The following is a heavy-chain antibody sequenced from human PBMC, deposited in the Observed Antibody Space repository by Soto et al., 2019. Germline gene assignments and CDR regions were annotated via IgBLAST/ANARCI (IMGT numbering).Heavy chain of an antibody. D-gene: IGHD6-13*01. CDR3: ARWVAGIAARRRYNRMSV. CDR2: MNPNRGNT. J-gene: IGHJ6*04. Sequence: GASVKVSCKASGYTFTSYDINWVRQATGQGLEWMGWMNPNRGNTGYAQKFQGRVTMTRNTSISTAYMELSSLSSDDTAVYYCARWVAGIAARRRYNRMSVCGRRPTITV. V-gene: IGHV1-8*01. CDR1: GYTFTSYD.